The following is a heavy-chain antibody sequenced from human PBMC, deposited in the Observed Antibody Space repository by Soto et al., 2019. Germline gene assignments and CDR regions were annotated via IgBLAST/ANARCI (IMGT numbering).Heavy chain of an antibody. CDR1: GGSISSGGYS. Sequence: QLQLQKSGSGLVKPSQTLSLTCAVSGGSISSGGYSWSWIRQPPGKGLEWIGYIYHSGSTYYNPSLKSRVTISVDRSKNQFSMKLSYVTAADTAVYYCARTPDIWGQGTMLTVSS. J-gene: IGHJ3*02. V-gene: IGHV4-30-2*01. CDR2: IYHSGST. CDR3: ARTPDI.